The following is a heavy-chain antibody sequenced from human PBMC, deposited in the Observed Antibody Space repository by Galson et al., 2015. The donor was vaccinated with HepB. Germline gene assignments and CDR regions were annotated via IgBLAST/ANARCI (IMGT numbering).Heavy chain of an antibody. CDR2: FDPEDGET. V-gene: IGHV1-24*01. D-gene: IGHD6-19*01. J-gene: IGHJ4*02. CDR3: ATGWGVAGTFHY. CDR1: GYTLTELS. Sequence: PVKVSCKVSGYTLTELSMHWVRQAPGKGLEWMGGFDPEDGETIYAQKFQGRVTMTEDTSTDTAYMELSSLRSEDTAVYYCATGWGVAGTFHYWGQGTLVTVSS.